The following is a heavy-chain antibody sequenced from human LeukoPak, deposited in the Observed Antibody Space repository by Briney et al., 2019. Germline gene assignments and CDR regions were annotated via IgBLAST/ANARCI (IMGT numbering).Heavy chain of an antibody. CDR3: AREKSSCGGDCLDY. V-gene: IGHV3-48*03. Sequence: PGGSLRLSCAASGFTFSSYEMNWVRQAPGKGLEWVSYITSSGTNIYYAESVKGRFTMSRDIAKNSLYLQMNSLRADDTAVYYCAREKSSCGGDCLDYWGQGTLVTVSP. D-gene: IGHD2-21*02. CDR1: GFTFSSYE. CDR2: ITSSGTNI. J-gene: IGHJ4*02.